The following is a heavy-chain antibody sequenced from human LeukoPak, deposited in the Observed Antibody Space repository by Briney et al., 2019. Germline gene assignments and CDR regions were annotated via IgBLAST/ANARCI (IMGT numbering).Heavy chain of an antibody. Sequence: ASVKVSCKASGGTFSSYAISWVRQAPGQGLEWMGGIIPIFGTANYAQRFQGRVTITADESTSTAYMELSSLRSEDAAVYYCARLAAFGIDYWGQGTLVTVSS. CDR3: ARLAAFGIDY. CDR1: GGTFSSYA. CDR2: IIPIFGTA. D-gene: IGHD3-3*01. J-gene: IGHJ4*02. V-gene: IGHV1-69*01.